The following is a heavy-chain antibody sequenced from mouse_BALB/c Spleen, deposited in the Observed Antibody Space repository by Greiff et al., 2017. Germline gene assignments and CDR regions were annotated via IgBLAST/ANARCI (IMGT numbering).Heavy chain of an antibody. V-gene: IGHV1S56*01. D-gene: IGHD2-10*02. Sequence: QVQLQQSGPELVKPGASVRISCKASGYTFTSYYIHWVKQRPGQGLEWIGWIYPGNVNTKYNEKFKGKATLTADKSSSTAYMQLSSLTSEDSAVYFCARSGYGNYVDYWGQGTTLTVS. CDR3: ARSGYGNYVDY. J-gene: IGHJ2*01. CDR1: GYTFTSYY. CDR2: IYPGNVNT.